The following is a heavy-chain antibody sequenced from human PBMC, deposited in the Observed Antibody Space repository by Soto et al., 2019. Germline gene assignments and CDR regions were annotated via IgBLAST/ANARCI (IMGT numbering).Heavy chain of an antibody. CDR1: GFSLSTSGVG. J-gene: IGHJ4*02. Sequence: QITLKESGPTLVKPTQTLTLTCTFSGFSLSTSGVGVGWIRQPPGKALEWLALIYWDDDKRYSPSLKSRLTITKDTSKSQVVLTMTNMDPVDTATYYCAHRRVYNWNDDVNYFDYWGQGTLVTVSS. CDR3: AHRRVYNWNDDVNYFDY. D-gene: IGHD1-1*01. CDR2: IYWDDDK. V-gene: IGHV2-5*02.